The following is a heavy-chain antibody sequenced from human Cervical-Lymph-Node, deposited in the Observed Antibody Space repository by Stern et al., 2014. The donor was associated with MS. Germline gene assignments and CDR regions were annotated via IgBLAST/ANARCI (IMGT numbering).Heavy chain of an antibody. CDR1: GGTFSVYA. CDR2: IIPVLGTA. D-gene: IGHD2-21*02. J-gene: IGHJ6*02. V-gene: IGHV1-69*01. CDR3: ARDGRHSYSYALDV. Sequence: VQLVESGAEVKKPGSSVKISCKASGGTFSVYAINWLRQAPGQGLEWMGGIIPVLGTALYAHKFQGRVPITADDSTRTTAMQLSSLRSNDTAVYYCARDGRHSYSYALDVWGQGTTVTVSS.